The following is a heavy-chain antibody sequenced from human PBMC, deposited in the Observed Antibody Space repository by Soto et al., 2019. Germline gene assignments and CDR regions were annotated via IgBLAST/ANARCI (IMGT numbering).Heavy chain of an antibody. V-gene: IGHV4-59*01. CDR2: MYFNEST. J-gene: IGHJ3*02. Sequence: QVLLQESGPGLVKPSETLSLTCTVSGGSISSYFLNWVRQAPGKGLAWIGYMYFNESTNYNPSLKSRITIYLGTPKSLFSLDLNSVTAADTAVYYCARDHKEAFDIWGQGTLVTVSS. CDR1: GGSISSYF. CDR3: ARDHKEAFDI.